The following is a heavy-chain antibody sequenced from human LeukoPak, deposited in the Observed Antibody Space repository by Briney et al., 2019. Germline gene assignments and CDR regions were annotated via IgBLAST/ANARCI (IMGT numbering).Heavy chain of an antibody. Sequence: SETLSLTCSVSGASMTNYFWNWIRQPPGKGLEWIAYIYYSGSTNYNPSLKSRVTISIDTSKNRSSLKLTSVTVADTAIYYCARGSGSSSNRIDSWGQGTLVTVSS. CDR3: ARGSGSSSNRIDS. J-gene: IGHJ4*02. V-gene: IGHV4-59*01. CDR2: IYYSGST. CDR1: GASMTNYF. D-gene: IGHD6-6*01.